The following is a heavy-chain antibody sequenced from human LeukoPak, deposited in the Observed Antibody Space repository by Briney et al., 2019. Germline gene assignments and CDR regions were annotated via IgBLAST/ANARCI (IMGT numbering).Heavy chain of an antibody. CDR3: ARYKNYYESSGFFYYYGMDV. CDR2: IYYSGST. J-gene: IGHJ6*02. V-gene: IGHV4-59*01. CDR1: GGSISSYY. Sequence: SETLSLTCTVSGGSISSYYWSWIRQPPGKGLEWIGYIYYSGSTNYNPSLKSRVTISVDTSKNQFSLKLSSVTAADTAVYYCARYKNYYESSGFFYYYGMDVWGQGTTVTVSS. D-gene: IGHD3-22*01.